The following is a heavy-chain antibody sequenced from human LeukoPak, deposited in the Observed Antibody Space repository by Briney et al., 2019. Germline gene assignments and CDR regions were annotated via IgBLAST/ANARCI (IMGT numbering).Heavy chain of an antibody. CDR2: ISYDGSNK. D-gene: IGHD2-15*01. CDR3: AKDYWATQGYYYMDV. V-gene: IGHV3-30*18. Sequence: GGSLRLSCAASGFTFSSYGMHWVRQAPGKGLEWVAVISYDGSNKYYADSVKGRFTISRDNSKNTLYLQMNSLRAEDTAVYYCAKDYWATQGYYYMDVWGKGTAVTISS. J-gene: IGHJ6*03. CDR1: GFTFSSYG.